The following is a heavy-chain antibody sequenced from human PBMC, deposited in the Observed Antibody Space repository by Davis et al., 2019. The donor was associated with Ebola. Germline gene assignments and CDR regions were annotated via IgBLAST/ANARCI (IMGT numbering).Heavy chain of an antibody. V-gene: IGHV4-31*03. CDR2: IDYSGSA. J-gene: IGHJ3*02. CDR3: ARDNGRPSKVDI. CDR1: GGSISSGDYN. D-gene: IGHD1-26*01. Sequence: MPSETLSLTCTVSGGSISSGDYNWSWIRKHPGKGLEWIGYIDYSGSAYYNPSLYSRVIISVDTSKNQFSLKLRSVTAADTAVYYCARDNGRPSKVDIWGQGTMVTVSS.